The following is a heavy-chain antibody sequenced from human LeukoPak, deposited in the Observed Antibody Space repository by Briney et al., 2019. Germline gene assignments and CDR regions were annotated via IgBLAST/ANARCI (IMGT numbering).Heavy chain of an antibody. D-gene: IGHD5-18*01. CDR2: ISDSSSYT. CDR1: GFTFSDYY. CDR3: ARGAYSYGF. V-gene: IGHV3-11*05. Sequence: PGGSLRLSCAASGFTFSDYYMSWIRQAPGKGLEWVSYISDSSSYTNYADSVKGRFTISRDNAKKSLYLQMNSLRPEDTAAYYCARGAYSYGFWGQGTLVTVSS. J-gene: IGHJ4*02.